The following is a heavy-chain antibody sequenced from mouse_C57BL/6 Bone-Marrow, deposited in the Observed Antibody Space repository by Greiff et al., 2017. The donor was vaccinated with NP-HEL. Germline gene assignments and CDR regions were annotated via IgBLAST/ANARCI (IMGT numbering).Heavy chain of an antibody. CDR1: FFNITYYY. CDR3: ARWAYYSNYVWCAY. D-gene: IGHD2-5*01. J-gene: IGHJ3*01. Sequence: QLQQSGPELAPPFSSFPFSFPSSFFNITYYYIHFFNHITEQGLEWIGRLDPEDGETKYAPKFQGKATITADTSSNTAYLQLSSLTSEDTAVYYCARWAYYSNYVWCAYWGQGTLVTVSA. CDR2: LDPEDGET. V-gene: IGHV14-2*01.